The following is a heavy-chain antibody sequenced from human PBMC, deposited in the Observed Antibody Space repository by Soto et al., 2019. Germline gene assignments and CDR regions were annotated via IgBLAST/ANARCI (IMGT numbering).Heavy chain of an antibody. J-gene: IGHJ4*02. Sequence: QVQLVESGGGVVQPGRSLRLSCAASGFTFSSYGMHWVRQAPGKGLEWVAVIWYDGSNKYYADSVKGRFTISRDNSKNPLYLQMNSLRAEDTAVYYGARNLGTTGYFDYWGQGTLVTVSS. D-gene: IGHD4-17*01. V-gene: IGHV3-33*01. CDR2: IWYDGSNK. CDR1: GFTFSSYG. CDR3: ARNLGTTGYFDY.